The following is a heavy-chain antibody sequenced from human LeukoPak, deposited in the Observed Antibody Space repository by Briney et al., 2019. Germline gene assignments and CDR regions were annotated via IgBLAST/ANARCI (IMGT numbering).Heavy chain of an antibody. CDR3: AKEKTERIANELDS. CDR1: GFTFSNYG. V-gene: IGHV3-30*18. J-gene: IGHJ4*02. Sequence: GGSLRLSCAASGFTFSNYGMHWVRQAPGKGLEWVAVVSFDGILQFYGDSVKGRFTISRDNSKNTLYMEVSSLSVEDTAMYYCAKEKTERIANELDSWGRGTLVTVSS. D-gene: IGHD6-6*01. CDR2: VSFDGILQ.